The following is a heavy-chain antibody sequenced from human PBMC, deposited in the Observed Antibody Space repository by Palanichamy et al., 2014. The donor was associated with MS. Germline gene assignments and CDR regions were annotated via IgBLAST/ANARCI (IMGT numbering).Heavy chain of an antibody. CDR3: AKRDRATGNPYFGMDV. CDR2: VSNSGGTT. CDR1: GFTFSSYA. J-gene: IGHJ6*02. D-gene: IGHD2-21*01. V-gene: IGHV3-23*04. Sequence: EVQLVESGGGFVQPGGSLRLSCAASGFTFSSYAMSWVRQAPGKGLEWVSTVSNSGGTTYYVDSVRGRLTISRDNSKSTLYLQMNSLRAEDTAVYYCAKRDRATGNPYFGMDVWGQGTTVIVSS.